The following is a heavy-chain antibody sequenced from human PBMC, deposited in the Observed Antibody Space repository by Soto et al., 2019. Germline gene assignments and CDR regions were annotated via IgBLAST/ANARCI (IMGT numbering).Heavy chain of an antibody. CDR3: AKEKGHAQDRSGLFHALDV. V-gene: IGHV3-30*18. CDR1: GFTFSSYG. D-gene: IGHD3-22*01. CDR2: ISYDGSNK. Sequence: QVQLVESGGGVVQPGRSLRLSCAASGFTFSSYGMHWVRQAPGKGLEWVAVISYDGSNKYYADSVKGRFTISRDNSKNSLYLKLNSLRAEDTAVYYCAKEKGHAQDRSGLFHALDVWGQGTTVTVSS. J-gene: IGHJ6*02.